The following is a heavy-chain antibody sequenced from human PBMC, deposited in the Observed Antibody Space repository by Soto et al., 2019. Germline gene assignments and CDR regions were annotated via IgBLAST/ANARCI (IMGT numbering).Heavy chain of an antibody. Sequence: QVQVAESGGGVVQPGRSLRLSCAASGFTFSSYGMHWVRQAPGKGLEWVAVTWYDGRDKNYADSVKGRFTISRDNSKNTLYLQMNSLRAEDTAVYYCARERNADISPYYYYGMDVWGQGTTVTVSS. CDR1: GFTFSSYG. V-gene: IGHV3-33*01. CDR3: ARERNADISPYYYYGMDV. J-gene: IGHJ6*02. CDR2: TWYDGRDK.